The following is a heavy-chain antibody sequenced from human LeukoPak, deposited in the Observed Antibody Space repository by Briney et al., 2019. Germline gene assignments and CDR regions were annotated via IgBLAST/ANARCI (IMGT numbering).Heavy chain of an antibody. CDR3: ARDGATLLDP. CDR1: GYTFIDYY. D-gene: IGHD5-12*01. J-gene: IGHJ5*02. V-gene: IGHV1-46*01. CDR2: INPSGGST. Sequence: GASVTVSFKASGYTFIDYYIHWVRQAPGQGGEWMGIINPSGGSTTYTQKFQGRVTMNRDMSTSKVYMEVSSLRSEDTAIYYCARDGATLLDPWGQGTLVTVSS.